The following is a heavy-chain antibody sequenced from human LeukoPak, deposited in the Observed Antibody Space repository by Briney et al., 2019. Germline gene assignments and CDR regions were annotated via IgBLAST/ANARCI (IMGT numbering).Heavy chain of an antibody. V-gene: IGHV3-9*01. D-gene: IGHD2-15*01. CDR2: ISWNSGSI. CDR3: AKETGVAVAAVIDY. CDR1: GFTFDDYA. Sequence: PGGSLRLSCAASGFTFDDYAMHWVRQAPGKGLEWVSGISWNSGSIGYADSVKGRFTISRDNAKNSLYLQMNSLRAEDTAVYYCAKETGVAVAAVIDYWGQGTLVTVSS. J-gene: IGHJ4*02.